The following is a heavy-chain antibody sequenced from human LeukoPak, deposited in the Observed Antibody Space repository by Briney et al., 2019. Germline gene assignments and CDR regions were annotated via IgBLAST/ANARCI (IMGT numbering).Heavy chain of an antibody. D-gene: IGHD1-26*01. CDR1: GYTFTSYG. CDR3: ARDPALVGATARFGDY. J-gene: IGHJ4*02. Sequence: ASVKVSCKASGYTFTSYGISWVRQAPGQGLEWMGWISAYNGNTNYAQKLQGRVTMTTDTSTSTAYMELRSLRSDDTAVYSCARDPALVGATARFGDYWGQGTLVTVSS. V-gene: IGHV1-18*01. CDR2: ISAYNGNT.